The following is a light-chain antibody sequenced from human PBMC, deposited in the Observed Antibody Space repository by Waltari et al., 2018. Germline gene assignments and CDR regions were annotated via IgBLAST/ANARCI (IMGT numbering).Light chain of an antibody. CDR3: QSVDHRFSGSTV. CDR2: DTT. Sequence: QSVLTQPPSVSGAPGQRITISCTGNSSNIGANYDVHWYQQIPGTVPKLLIYDTTNRPSGVPDRFSGSKSGSSASLAITGLQPEDEADYYCQSVDHRFSGSTVFGGGTKVTVL. J-gene: IGLJ3*02. V-gene: IGLV1-40*01. CDR1: SSNIGANYD.